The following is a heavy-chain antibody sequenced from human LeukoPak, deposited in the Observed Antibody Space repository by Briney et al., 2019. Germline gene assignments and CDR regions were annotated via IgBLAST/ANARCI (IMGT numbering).Heavy chain of an antibody. Sequence: PGGSLRLSCAASGFTFRNYVIHWVRQAPGKGLEWVALIWYDGNNKYYADSVKGRFTISRDNSKNTLYLQLNSLRAEDTAVYYCARQHCSGGDCYFFDWGQGTLVTVSS. CDR3: ARQHCSGGDCYFFD. V-gene: IGHV3-33*08. CDR1: GFTFRNYV. D-gene: IGHD2-15*01. CDR2: IWYDGNNK. J-gene: IGHJ4*02.